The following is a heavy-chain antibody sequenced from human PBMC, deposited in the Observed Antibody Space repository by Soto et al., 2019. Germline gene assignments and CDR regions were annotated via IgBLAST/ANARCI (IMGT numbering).Heavy chain of an antibody. CDR2: IYYSWST. D-gene: IGHD4-17*01. CDR3: AREGDYGGNFRFYAFDI. Sequence: QVQLQESGPGLVKPSQTLSLTCTVSGGSISSGNYYWSWIRQPPGKGLEWIGYIYYSWSTYYNSSLEXRXTXSIXTSMNQFSLKLSSVTAADTAVYYCAREGDYGGNFRFYAFDIWGQWTMVTVSS. V-gene: IGHV4-30-4*01. CDR1: GGSISSGNYY. J-gene: IGHJ3*02.